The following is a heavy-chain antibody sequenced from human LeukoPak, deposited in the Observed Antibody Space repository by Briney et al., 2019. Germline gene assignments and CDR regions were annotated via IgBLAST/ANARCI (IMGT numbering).Heavy chain of an antibody. D-gene: IGHD2-2*01. CDR2: INTNTGNP. CDR1: GYTFTSYA. V-gene: IGHV7-4-1*02. J-gene: IGHJ5*02. CDR3: ARFPHPYCSSAGCPNWLDP. Sequence: ASVKVSCKASGYTFTSYAMNWVRQAPGQGLEWMGWINTNTGNPTYAQGFTGRFVFSLDTSVSTAYLQISSLKAADTAVYYCARFPHPYCSSAGCPNWLDPWGQGTLVTVSS.